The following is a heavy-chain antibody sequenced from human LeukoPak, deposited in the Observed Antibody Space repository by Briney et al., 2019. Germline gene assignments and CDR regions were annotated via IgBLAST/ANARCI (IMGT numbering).Heavy chain of an antibody. J-gene: IGHJ4*02. CDR1: GGSFSGYY. CDR2: INHSGST. D-gene: IGHD3-10*01. V-gene: IGHV4-34*01. Sequence: PSETLSLTCAVYGGSFSGYYWSWIRQPPEKGLEWIGEINHSGSTNYNPSLKSRVTISVDTSKNQFSLKLSSVTAADTAVYYCARDRFGADTGYWGQGTLVTVSS. CDR3: ARDRFGADTGY.